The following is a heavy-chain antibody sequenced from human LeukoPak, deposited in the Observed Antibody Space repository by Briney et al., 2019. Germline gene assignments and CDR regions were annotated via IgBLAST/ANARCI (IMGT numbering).Heavy chain of an antibody. CDR3: ARQTGSGLFILP. V-gene: IGHV4-39*01. D-gene: IGHD3/OR15-3a*01. CDR1: GVSISSSNSY. Sequence: SQTLSLTCTVSGVSISSSNSYWGWIRQPPGKGLEWIGSIYYSGNTYYNASLKSQVSISIDTSKNQFSLKLTSVTAADTAVYYCARQTGSGLFILPGGQGTLVTVSS. J-gene: IGHJ4*02. CDR2: IYYSGNT.